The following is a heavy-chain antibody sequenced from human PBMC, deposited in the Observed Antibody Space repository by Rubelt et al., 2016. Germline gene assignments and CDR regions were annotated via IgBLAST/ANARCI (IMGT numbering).Heavy chain of an antibody. CDR1: GGSISSGVYY. Sequence: QLQLQESGPGLVKASETLSLTCSVSGGSISSGVYYGGWIRQPPGKGLEWIGEINHSGSTNYNPSLKSRVTISVDTSKNQFSLKLSSVTAADTAVYFCARAGSSLRFWGQGTLVTVSS. V-gene: IGHV4-39*07. CDR3: ARAGSSLRF. J-gene: IGHJ4*02. D-gene: IGHD6-13*01. CDR2: INHSGST.